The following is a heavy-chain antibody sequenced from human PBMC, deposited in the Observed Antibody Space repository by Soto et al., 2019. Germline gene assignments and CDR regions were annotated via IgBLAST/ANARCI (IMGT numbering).Heavy chain of an antibody. J-gene: IGHJ6*03. CDR3: AKGLGGYCSGGSCAHYYYYYYMDV. D-gene: IGHD2-15*01. CDR1: GFTFSSYA. CDR2: ISGSGGST. Sequence: EVQLLESGGGLVQPGGSLRLSCAASGFTFSSYAMSWVRQAPGKGLEWVSAISGSGGSTYYADSVKGRFTISRDNSKNTLYLQMNSLRAKDTAVYYCAKGLGGYCSGGSCAHYYYYYYMDVWGKGTTVTVSS. V-gene: IGHV3-23*01.